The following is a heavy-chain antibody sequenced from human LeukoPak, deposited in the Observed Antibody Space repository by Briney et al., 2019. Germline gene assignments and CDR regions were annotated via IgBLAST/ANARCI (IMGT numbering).Heavy chain of an antibody. CDR3: AKYSAMVTRYYFDY. D-gene: IGHD5-18*01. CDR2: ISGSGGST. V-gene: IGHV3-23*01. J-gene: IGHJ4*02. Sequence: GGTLRLSCAASGFTFSSYGMSWVRQAPGQGLEWVSAISGSGGSTYYADSVKGRFTISRDDSKNTLYLQMNSLRAEDTAVYYCAKYSAMVTRYYFDYWGQGTLVTVSS. CDR1: GFTFSSYG.